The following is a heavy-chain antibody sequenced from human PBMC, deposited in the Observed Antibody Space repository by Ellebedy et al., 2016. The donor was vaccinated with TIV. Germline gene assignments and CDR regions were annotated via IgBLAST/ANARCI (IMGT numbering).Heavy chain of an antibody. CDR3: ARPHYYGSGTDAFDI. CDR1: GGSISSYY. D-gene: IGHD3-10*01. V-gene: IGHV4-59*08. J-gene: IGHJ3*02. Sequence: MPSETLSLTCTVSGGSISSYYWSWIRQPPGKGLEWIGYIYYSGSTNYNPSLKSRVTIPVDTSKNQFSLNLSSVTAADTAVYYCARPHYYGSGTDAFDIWGQGTMVTVSS. CDR2: IYYSGST.